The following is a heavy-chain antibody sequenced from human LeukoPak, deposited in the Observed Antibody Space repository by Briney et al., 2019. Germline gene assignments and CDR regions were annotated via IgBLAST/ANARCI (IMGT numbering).Heavy chain of an antibody. Sequence: GESLKISCKGSGYSFTSYWIGWVRQMPGKGLEWMGIIYPGDSDTRYSPSFQGQVTISADKSISTAYLQWSSLKASDTAMYYCARRFCSSTSCYLTPFDYWGQGTLVIVSS. V-gene: IGHV5-51*01. D-gene: IGHD2-2*01. CDR2: IYPGDSDT. CDR1: GYSFTSYW. CDR3: ARRFCSSTSCYLTPFDY. J-gene: IGHJ4*02.